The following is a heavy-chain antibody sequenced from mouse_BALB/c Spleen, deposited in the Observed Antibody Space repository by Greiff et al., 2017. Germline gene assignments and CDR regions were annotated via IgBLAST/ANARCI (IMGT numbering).Heavy chain of an antibody. CDR1: GYTFTSYW. CDR3: ARSDYGGWFAY. V-gene: IGHV1-69*02. Sequence: QVQLQQSGAELVKPGAPVKLSCKASGYTFTSYWMNWVKQRPGRGLEWIGRIDPSDSETHYNQKFKDKATLTVDKSSSTAYIQLSSLTSEDSAVYYCARSDYGGWFAYWGQGTLVTVSA. D-gene: IGHD1-1*02. J-gene: IGHJ3*01. CDR2: IDPSDSET.